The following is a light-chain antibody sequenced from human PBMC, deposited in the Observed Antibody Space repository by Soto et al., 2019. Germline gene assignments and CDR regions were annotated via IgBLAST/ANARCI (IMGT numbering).Light chain of an antibody. CDR2: GAS. J-gene: IGKJ4*01. Sequence: EVVMTQSPATLSVSPGERATLSCRASQSVSSKLAWYQQKPGQAPRLLIYGASTRATGIPARFSGSGFGTEFTLTISSLQSEDFAVYYCQQYNSWPLTFGGGTKVDIK. V-gene: IGKV3-15*01. CDR1: QSVSSK. CDR3: QQYNSWPLT.